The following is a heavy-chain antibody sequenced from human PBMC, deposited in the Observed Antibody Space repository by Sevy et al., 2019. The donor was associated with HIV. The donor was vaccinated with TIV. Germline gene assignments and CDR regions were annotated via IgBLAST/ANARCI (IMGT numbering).Heavy chain of an antibody. CDR1: GFTFSSYA. Sequence: GGSLRLSCAASGFTFSSYAMRWVRQAPGKGLEWVSAISGGSGGTTYYADSVKGRFTISRDNSKNTLYLQMNNLRAEDTAVYYCAKPRESSSYYMDVWGKGTTVTVSS. D-gene: IGHD1-26*01. V-gene: IGHV3-23*01. CDR3: AKPRESSSYYMDV. CDR2: ISGGSGGTT. J-gene: IGHJ6*03.